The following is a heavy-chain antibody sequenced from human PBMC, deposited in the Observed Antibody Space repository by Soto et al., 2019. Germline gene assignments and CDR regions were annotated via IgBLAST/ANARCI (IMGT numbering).Heavy chain of an antibody. V-gene: IGHV4-4*02. CDR1: GDSIGSSNW. CDR3: ARMAAMTTAAFDY. D-gene: IGHD6-25*01. CDR2: IYQSGHT. J-gene: IGHJ4*02. Sequence: QVQLQESGPGLVKPSETLSLTCAISGDSIGSSNWWSWVRQSPGQGLEWIGEIYQSGHTNYNPSLKSRVTMSVDTSKKHFSLKLSSVTAADTAVYYCARMAAMTTAAFDYWGQGTLVTVSS.